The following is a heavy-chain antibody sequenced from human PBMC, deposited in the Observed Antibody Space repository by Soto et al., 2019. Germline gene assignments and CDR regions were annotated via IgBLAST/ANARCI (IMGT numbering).Heavy chain of an antibody. CDR2: MNPNSGNI. V-gene: IGHV1-8*01. J-gene: IGHJ4*02. CDR3: ARGRTYYDFWSGQFDY. Sequence: ASVKVSCKASGYTFTSYDINWVRQATGQGLEWMGWMNPNSGNIGYAQKFQGRVTMTRNTSISTAYMELSSLRSEDTAVYYCARGRTYYDFWSGQFDYWGQGTLVTVSS. CDR1: GYTFTSYD. D-gene: IGHD3-3*01.